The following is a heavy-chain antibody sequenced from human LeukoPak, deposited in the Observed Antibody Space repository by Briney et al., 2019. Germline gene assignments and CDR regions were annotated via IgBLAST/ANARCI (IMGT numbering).Heavy chain of an antibody. CDR2: ISNDGSGT. Sequence: PGGSLRISCAASGFTFSGYWMHWVRQAPGKGLVWVSYISNDGSGTSYADSVKGRFTISRDNAKNTVDLHMNSLRAEDTAVYYCARGGWGTAIDYLGLGTLVTVSS. V-gene: IGHV3-74*01. CDR3: ARGGWGTAIDY. CDR1: GFTFSGYW. D-gene: IGHD1-7*01. J-gene: IGHJ4*02.